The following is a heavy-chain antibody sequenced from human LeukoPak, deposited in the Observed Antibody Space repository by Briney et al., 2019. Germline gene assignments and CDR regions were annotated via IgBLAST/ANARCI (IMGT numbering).Heavy chain of an antibody. J-gene: IGHJ6*03. CDR1: GYTFTSYA. CDR2: INTNTGNP. CDR3: ARRAFNYYYYYMDV. Sequence: ASVKVSCKASGYTFTSYAMNWVRQAPGQGLEWMGWINTNTGNPTYAQGFTGRFVFSLDTSVSTAYLQISSLKAEDTAVYYCARRAFNYYYYYMDVWGKGTTVTVSS. V-gene: IGHV7-4-1*02.